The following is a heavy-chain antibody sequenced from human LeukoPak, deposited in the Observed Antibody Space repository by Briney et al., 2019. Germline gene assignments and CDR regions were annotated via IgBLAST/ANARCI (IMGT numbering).Heavy chain of an antibody. CDR2: ISAYNGNT. J-gene: IGHJ4*02. V-gene: IGHV1-18*01. Sequence: GASVKVSCKASGYTFTSYGISWVRPAPGQGLEWMGWISAYNGNTNYAQKLQGRVTMTTDTSTSTAYMELRSLRSDDTAVYYCARVGLPYYYGSGSLYYFDYWGQGTLVTVSS. CDR3: ARVGLPYYYGSGSLYYFDY. CDR1: GYTFTSYG. D-gene: IGHD3-10*01.